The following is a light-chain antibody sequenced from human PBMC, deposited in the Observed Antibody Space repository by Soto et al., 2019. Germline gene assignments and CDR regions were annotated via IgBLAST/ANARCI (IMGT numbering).Light chain of an antibody. CDR2: AAS. CDR3: QKYNTAPWT. CDR1: QGISYY. J-gene: IGKJ1*01. Sequence: DIQMTQSPSSLSASVGDRVTITCRASQGISYYLAWYQQKPGKVPKLLIYAASTLQSGVPSRFSGSGSGTDFTLTITRLQPEDVATYYCQKYNTAPWTFGQGTKVEIK. V-gene: IGKV1-27*01.